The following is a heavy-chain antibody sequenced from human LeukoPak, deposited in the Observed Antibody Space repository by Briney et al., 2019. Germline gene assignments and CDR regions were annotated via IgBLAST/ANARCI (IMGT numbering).Heavy chain of an antibody. CDR1: GFTFSSYA. CDR3: AKWGDYDVLTGYYVSDY. J-gene: IGHJ4*02. Sequence: GGSLRLSCAASGFTFSSYAMSWVRQAPGKGLEWVSAISTSDSSTYYADSVKGRFTISRDNSKNTLYLQMNSLRAEDTAVYYCAKWGDYDVLTGYYVSDYWGQGTLVTVSS. CDR2: ISTSDSST. V-gene: IGHV3-23*01. D-gene: IGHD3-9*01.